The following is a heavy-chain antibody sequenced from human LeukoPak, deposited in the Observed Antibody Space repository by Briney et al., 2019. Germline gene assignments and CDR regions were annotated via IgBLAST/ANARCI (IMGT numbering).Heavy chain of an antibody. V-gene: IGHV4-59*01. CDR2: VYSSGTT. CDR3: TRGLRFLEWSSD. D-gene: IGHD3-3*01. Sequence: SETLSLTCSVSNGSTSRYYWSWIRQPPGKGLEWIGYVYSSGTTNYSPSLQSRVTISLDRSKNQFSLSLTSVTAADTAVYYCTRGLRFLEWSSDWGQGTLVTVSS. J-gene: IGHJ4*02. CDR1: NGSTSRYY.